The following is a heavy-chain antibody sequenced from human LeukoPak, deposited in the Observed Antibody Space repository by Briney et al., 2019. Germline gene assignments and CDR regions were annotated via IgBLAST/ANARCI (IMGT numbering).Heavy chain of an antibody. J-gene: IGHJ4*02. CDR3: ARDIVVVVAATRDY. D-gene: IGHD2-15*01. V-gene: IGHV3-21*01. CDR2: ISSSSSYI. CDR1: GFTFSSYS. Sequence: PGGPLRLSCAASGFTFSSYSMNWVRQAPGKGLVWVSFISSSSSYIYYADSVKGRFTISRDNAKNSLYLQMNSLRAEDTAVCYCARDIVVVVAATRDYWGQGTLVTVSS.